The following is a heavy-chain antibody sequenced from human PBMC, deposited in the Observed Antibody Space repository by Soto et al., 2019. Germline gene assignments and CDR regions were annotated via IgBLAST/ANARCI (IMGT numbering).Heavy chain of an antibody. D-gene: IGHD4-4*01. V-gene: IGHV1-18*04. CDR2: ISAYNGNT. Sequence: GASVKVSCKASGYTFTSYVISWVRQAPGQGLEWMGWISAYNGNTNYAQKLQGRVTMTTDTSTSTAYMELRSLRSDDTAVYYCARGPPYGGNSGDPFDIWGQATMVTVSS. CDR3: ARGPPYGGNSGDPFDI. CDR1: GYTFTSYV. J-gene: IGHJ3*02.